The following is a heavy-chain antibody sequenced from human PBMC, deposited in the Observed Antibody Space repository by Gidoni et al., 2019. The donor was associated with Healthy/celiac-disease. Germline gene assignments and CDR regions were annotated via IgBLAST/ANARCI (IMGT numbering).Heavy chain of an antibody. D-gene: IGHD2-15*01. CDR1: GGSFRGYY. V-gene: IGHV4-34*01. J-gene: IGHJ4*02. CDR3: ARGRYCSGGSCSWSY. Sequence: QVQLQQWGAGLLKPSETLSLTCDVSGGSFRGYYWSWIRQPPGKGLEWIGETNHSVSTDYTPSLKSRFTISVDTSKNQFSLKLSSVTAADTAVYYCARGRYCSGGSCSWSYWGQGTLVTVSS. CDR2: TNHSVST.